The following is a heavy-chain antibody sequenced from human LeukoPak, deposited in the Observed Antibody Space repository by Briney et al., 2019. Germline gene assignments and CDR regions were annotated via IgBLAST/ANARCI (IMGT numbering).Heavy chain of an antibody. CDR1: GGSISTYY. CDR2: IYYSGST. V-gene: IGHV4-59*01. D-gene: IGHD6-13*01. CDR3: ARDSIAAAGIDY. Sequence: PSETLSLTCTVSGGSISTYYWSWIRQPPGKGLEWIGYIYYSGSTNYNPSLKSRVTISLDTSKNQFSLNLSSVTAADTAVYYCARDSIAAAGIDYWGQGTLVTVSS. J-gene: IGHJ4*02.